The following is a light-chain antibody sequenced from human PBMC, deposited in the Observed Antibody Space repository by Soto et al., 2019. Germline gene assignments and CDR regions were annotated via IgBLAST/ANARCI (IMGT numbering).Light chain of an antibody. CDR1: SSNIGSNT. CDR3: AAWDDSLNGSYV. Sequence: QAVVTQPPSASGTPGQRVTISCSGSSSNIGSNTVNWYQQLPGTAPKLLIYSNHQRPSGVPDRFSGSKSGTSASLAISGLQSEDEADYYCAAWDDSLNGSYVFGTGTKLTVL. J-gene: IGLJ1*01. CDR2: SNH. V-gene: IGLV1-44*01.